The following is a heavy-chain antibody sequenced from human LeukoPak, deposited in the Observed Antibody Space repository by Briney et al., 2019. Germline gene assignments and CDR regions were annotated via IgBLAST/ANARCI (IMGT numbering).Heavy chain of an antibody. J-gene: IGHJ5*02. CDR3: GRDGTKAAAGDDWFDP. CDR2: IWYDGSRK. V-gene: IGHV3-33*01. CDR1: GFPFSSYA. Sequence: GSPLTLSCAPSGFPFSSYATHWLRQATGKGLEWVAVIWYDGSRKYFGDSVKGRFTTSRDNSKNTLYLRMNSVRAVDTVVYYCGRDGTKAAAGDDWFDPWGEGTLVTVSP. D-gene: IGHD6-13*01.